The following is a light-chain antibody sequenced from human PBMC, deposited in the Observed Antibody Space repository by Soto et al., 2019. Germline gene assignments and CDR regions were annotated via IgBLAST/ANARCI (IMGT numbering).Light chain of an antibody. CDR1: QSVSKY. Sequence: EIVLTQSPATLSLSPGERATLYCRASQSVSKYLAWYQQRPGQAPRLLIFDVSYRATGTPARFSGSGSGTDFTLTISSLEPEDFAVYYCQQRTNWQLTFGGGTRVEIK. CDR2: DVS. V-gene: IGKV3-11*01. CDR3: QQRTNWQLT. J-gene: IGKJ4*01.